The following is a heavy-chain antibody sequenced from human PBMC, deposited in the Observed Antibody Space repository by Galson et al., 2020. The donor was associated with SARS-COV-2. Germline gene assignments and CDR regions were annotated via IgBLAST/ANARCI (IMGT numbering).Heavy chain of an antibody. CDR3: ARERVEY. CDR2: IRSSSGTI. V-gene: IGHV3-48*04. J-gene: IGHJ4*02. Sequence: GGSLRLSCAASGFTFSSSTMNWVRQAPVKGLELVAYIRSSSGTIYYADSVKGRFTISRDNAKNSLYLQLNSLRVEDTAVYYCARERVEYWGQGTLVTVSS. CDR1: GFTFSSST.